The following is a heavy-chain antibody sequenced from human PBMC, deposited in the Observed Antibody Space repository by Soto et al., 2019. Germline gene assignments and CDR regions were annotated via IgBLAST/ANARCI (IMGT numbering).Heavy chain of an antibody. CDR2: LTEDGKAK. CDR1: GFTFSKYG. V-gene: IGHV3-30*18. D-gene: IGHD3-16*01. CDR3: AKVRFALKYYYGLDV. Sequence: QVHLVESGGGVVQPGTSLRLSCVASGFTFSKYGMHWVRQAPGNGLYLVAILTEDGKAKYYADSVKGRFINSRDNSHNTLFLQMHTLSAEDTAVYYCAKVRFALKYYYGLDVWGQGTKVSVSS. J-gene: IGHJ6*02.